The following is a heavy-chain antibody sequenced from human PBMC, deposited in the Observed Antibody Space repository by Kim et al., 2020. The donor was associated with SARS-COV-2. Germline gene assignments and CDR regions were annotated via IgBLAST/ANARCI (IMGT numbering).Heavy chain of an antibody. J-gene: IGHJ4*02. CDR2: IYYSGST. V-gene: IGHV4-39*01. CDR1: GGSISSSSYY. CDR3: ARQGGDIVGATTCFDY. Sequence: SETLSLTCTVSGGSISSSSYYWGWIRQPPGKGLEWIGSIYYSGSTYYNPSLKSRVTISVDTSKNQFSLKPSSVTAADTAVYYCARQGGDIVGATTCFDYWGQGTLVTVSS. D-gene: IGHD1-26*01.